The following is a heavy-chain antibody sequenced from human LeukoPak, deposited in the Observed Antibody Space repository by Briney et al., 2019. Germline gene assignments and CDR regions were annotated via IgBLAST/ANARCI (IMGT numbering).Heavy chain of an antibody. CDR2: IWYDGSNR. J-gene: IGHJ4*02. D-gene: IGHD3-22*01. V-gene: IGHV3-33*08. CDR1: GFMFSSNW. CDR3: ARAKGVSTGYRPTDY. Sequence: TGGSLRLSCAASGFMFSSNWMSWVRLAPGKGLEWVAVIWYDGSNRYYADPVKGRLTVSRDNSKNTLYLQMNSLRAEDTAVYYCARAKGVSTGYRPTDYWGQGTLVTVSS.